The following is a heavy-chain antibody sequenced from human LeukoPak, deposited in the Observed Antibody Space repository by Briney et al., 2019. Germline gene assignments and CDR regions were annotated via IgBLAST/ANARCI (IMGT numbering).Heavy chain of an antibody. V-gene: IGHV1-8*01. Sequence: ASVKVSCKASGYTFTNYHLNWVRQATGQGPEWMGWMNRNSGNTGYAQKFQGRVTFSWNTSISTAYMELSSLRSEDTAVYYCARGALFRFGAEGFDYWGQGTLVTVSS. CDR1: GYTFTNYH. CDR3: ARGALFRFGAEGFDY. CDR2: MNRNSGNT. J-gene: IGHJ4*02. D-gene: IGHD3-10*01.